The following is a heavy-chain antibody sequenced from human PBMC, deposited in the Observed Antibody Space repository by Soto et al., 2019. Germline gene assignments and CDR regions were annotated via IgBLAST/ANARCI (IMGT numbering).Heavy chain of an antibody. V-gene: IGHV3-23*01. Sequence: EVQLLESGGGLVQPGGSLRLSCAASGFTFSTYAMSWVRQAPGKGLEWVSTITTSGGNTYYADSVQGRFTISRDNSKNTLYLQMNSLRAEDTDVYYCAGRYCTNGVCYTTDYSYIDVWGKGTTVTVSS. CDR2: ITTSGGNT. CDR1: GFTFSTYA. D-gene: IGHD2-8*01. CDR3: AGRYCTNGVCYTTDYSYIDV. J-gene: IGHJ6*03.